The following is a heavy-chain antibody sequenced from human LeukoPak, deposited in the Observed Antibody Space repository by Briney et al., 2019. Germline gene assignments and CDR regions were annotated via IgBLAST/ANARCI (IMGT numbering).Heavy chain of an antibody. J-gene: IGHJ4*02. CDR1: VDSISSNY. Sequence: SETLSLTCTVSVDSISSNYWSWIRQAPGKGLEWIGYIYYSGSTNYSPSLKSRATISVDTSKNQFSLNLSSVTAADTAVCYCARQGYWSGYFVFDYWGQGALVTVSS. CDR3: ARQGYWSGYFVFDY. CDR2: IYYSGST. V-gene: IGHV4-59*01. D-gene: IGHD3-3*01.